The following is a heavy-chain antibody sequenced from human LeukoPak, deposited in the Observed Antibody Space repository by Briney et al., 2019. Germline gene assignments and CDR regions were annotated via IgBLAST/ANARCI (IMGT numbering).Heavy chain of an antibody. CDR3: ARDPSAVRANTYA. CDR2: IYSDGST. Sequence: GGSLRLSCAASALTVSNNWMNWVRQAPGKGLEWVSLIYSDGSTYYADSVKGRFTISRDHSKNTLYLQMNSLRAEDTAVYYCARDPSAVRANTYAWGQGTLVTVSS. J-gene: IGHJ5*02. V-gene: IGHV3-66*01. CDR1: ALTVSNNW. D-gene: IGHD2-2*01.